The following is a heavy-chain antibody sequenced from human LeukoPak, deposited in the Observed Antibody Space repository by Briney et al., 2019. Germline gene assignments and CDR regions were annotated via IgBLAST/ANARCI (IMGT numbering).Heavy chain of an antibody. D-gene: IGHD6-19*01. J-gene: IGHJ4*02. V-gene: IGHV3-23*01. CDR1: GFTFSRYA. Sequence: PGRSLRLSCAASGFTFSRYAMSWVRQAPGKGLEWVSAISGSGGSTYYADSVKGRFTISRDNSKNTLYLQMNSLRAEDTAVYYCAKGYSSGWYYFDYWGQGTLVTVSS. CDR2: ISGSGGST. CDR3: AKGYSSGWYYFDY.